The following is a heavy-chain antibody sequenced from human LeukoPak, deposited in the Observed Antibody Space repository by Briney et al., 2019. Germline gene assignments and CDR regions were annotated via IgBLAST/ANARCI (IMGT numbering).Heavy chain of an antibody. D-gene: IGHD2-21*02. CDR3: AADVPYCGGDCYSVYYYYYGMDV. J-gene: IGHJ6*02. V-gene: IGHV1-2*02. CDR1: GYTFTGYY. Sequence: GASVKVSCKASGYTFTGYYMHWVRQAPGQGLEWMGWINPNSGGTNYAQKFQGRVTITRDMSTSTAYMELSSLRSEDTAVYYCAADVPYCGGDCYSVYYYYYGMDVWGQGTTVTVSS. CDR2: INPNSGGT.